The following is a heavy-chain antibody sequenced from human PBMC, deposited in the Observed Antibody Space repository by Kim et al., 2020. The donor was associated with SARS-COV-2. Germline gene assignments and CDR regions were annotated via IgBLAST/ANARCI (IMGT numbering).Heavy chain of an antibody. J-gene: IGHJ6*02. Sequence: SETLSLTCTVSGGSISSYYWSWIRQPPGKGLEWIGYIYYSGSTNYNPSLKSRVTISVDTSKNQLSLKLSSVTAADTAVYYCARGDKRFSYYGMDVWGQGTTVTVSS. CDR3: ARGDKRFSYYGMDV. V-gene: IGHV4-59*01. CDR2: IYYSGST. CDR1: GGSISSYY. D-gene: IGHD2-15*01.